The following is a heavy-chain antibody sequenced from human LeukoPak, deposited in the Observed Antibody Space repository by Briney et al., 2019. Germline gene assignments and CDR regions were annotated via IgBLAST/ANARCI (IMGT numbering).Heavy chain of an antibody. Sequence: SETLSLTCTVSGGSISSHYWSWIRQPPGKGLEWIAYIFYSGSTYYNPSLKSRVTISVDTSKNQFSLKLSSVTAADTAVYYCTRVSYYDSGGDYYFDHWGQGNPVTVSS. D-gene: IGHD2-21*02. CDR3: TRVSYYDSGGDYYFDH. V-gene: IGHV4-59*11. CDR2: IFYSGST. CDR1: GGSISSHY. J-gene: IGHJ4*02.